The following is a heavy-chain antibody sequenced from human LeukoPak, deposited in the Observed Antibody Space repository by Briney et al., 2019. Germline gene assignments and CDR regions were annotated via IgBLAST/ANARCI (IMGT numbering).Heavy chain of an antibody. CDR3: VVITQA. CDR1: GFTFSSLG. Sequence: GGSLRLSCAASGFTFSSLGMHWVRQAPGKGLEWVAFIRYDGSNKYYADSVKGRFTISRDNSKNTLYLQMNILRAEDTAVYYCVVITQAWGQGTLVTVSS. V-gene: IGHV3-30*02. J-gene: IGHJ5*02. D-gene: IGHD2/OR15-2a*01. CDR2: IRYDGSNK.